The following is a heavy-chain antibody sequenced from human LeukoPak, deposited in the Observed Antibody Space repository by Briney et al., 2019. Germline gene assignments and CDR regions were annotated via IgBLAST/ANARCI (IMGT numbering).Heavy chain of an antibody. CDR2: INTNTGNP. V-gene: IGHV7-4-1*02. CDR3: ASRMTSGSYTTTNAFDI. CDR1: GYTFTSYA. Sequence: ASVKVSCKASGYTFTSYAMNWVRQAPGQGLEWMGWINTNTGNPTYAQGFTGRFVFSLDTSVSTGYLQISSLKAEDTAVYYCASRMTSGSYTTTNAFDIWGQGTMVTVSS. D-gene: IGHD1-26*01. J-gene: IGHJ3*02.